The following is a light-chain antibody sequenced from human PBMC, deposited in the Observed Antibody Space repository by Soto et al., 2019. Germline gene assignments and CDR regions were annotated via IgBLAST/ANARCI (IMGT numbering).Light chain of an antibody. J-gene: IGKJ1*01. CDR2: DTS. CDR1: QRVSRSY. Sequence: EIVLTQSPGTLSLSPGEGATLSCRASQRVSRSYLAWFQQKPGQAPRLLIYDTSTRATGIPDRFSGSGSGTGFTLTISRLEHEDFAVYYFQQYGSSPWTFGQGTKVEIK. CDR3: QQYGSSPWT. V-gene: IGKV3-20*01.